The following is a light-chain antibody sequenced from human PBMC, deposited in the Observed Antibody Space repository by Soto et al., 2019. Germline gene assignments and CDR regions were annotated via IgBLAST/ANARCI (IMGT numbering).Light chain of an antibody. V-gene: IGKV3-15*01. CDR1: QSLGSD. Sequence: EIVMTQSPGTLSLSSGDTATLSWGASQSLGSDLAWYQQKPGQAPRLLIFGASARPTGIPARISGSGYGTEFNLTISSLRSEDFAVYFCQQYYNWPRTFGQGTKVDIK. J-gene: IGKJ1*01. CDR2: GAS. CDR3: QQYYNWPRT.